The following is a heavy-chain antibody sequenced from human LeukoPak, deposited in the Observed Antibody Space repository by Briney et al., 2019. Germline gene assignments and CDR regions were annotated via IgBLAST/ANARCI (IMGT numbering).Heavy chain of an antibody. CDR3: ARDRGGSSSPRVSGGLGN. D-gene: IGHD6-13*01. CDR1: GFTFSSYA. V-gene: IGHV3-23*01. J-gene: IGHJ4*02. CDR2: ISGSGGST. Sequence: LSGGSLRLSCAASGFTFSSYAMSWVRRAPGKGLEWVLTISGSGGSTYYADSVKGRFSISRDNAKNSLYLQMNSLRAEDTAVYYCARDRGGSSSPRVSGGLGNWGQGTLVTVSA.